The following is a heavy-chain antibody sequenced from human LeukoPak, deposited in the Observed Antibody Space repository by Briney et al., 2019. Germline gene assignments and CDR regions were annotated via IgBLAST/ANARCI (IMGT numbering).Heavy chain of an antibody. CDR2: IYYSGST. CDR3: ARARGYFDY. V-gene: IGHV4-59*01. J-gene: IGHJ4*02. Sequence: SETLSLTCTVSGGSISSYYWSWIRQPPGKGLEWIGYIYYSGSTNYNPSLKSRVTISVDTSKNQFSLKLTSVTAADTAVYYCARARGYFDYWGQGTLVTVSS. CDR1: GGSISSYY.